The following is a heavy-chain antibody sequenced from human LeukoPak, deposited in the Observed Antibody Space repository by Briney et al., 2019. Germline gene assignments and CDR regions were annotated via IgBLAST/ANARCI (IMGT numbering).Heavy chain of an antibody. V-gene: IGHV3-23*01. CDR2: IIASGGST. Sequence: GGSLRLSCAASGFTFSSYAMSWVRQAPGEGLEWVSAIIASGGSTYYAGSVKGRFTISRDNSKNTLYLQMNGLRAEDTAVYYCAKEGEQRTGSSWYGIDYWGQGTLVTVSS. CDR1: GFTFSSYA. D-gene: IGHD6-13*01. J-gene: IGHJ4*02. CDR3: AKEGEQRTGSSWYGIDY.